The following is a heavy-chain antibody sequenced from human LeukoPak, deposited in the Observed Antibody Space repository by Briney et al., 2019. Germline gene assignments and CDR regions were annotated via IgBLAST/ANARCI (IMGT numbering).Heavy chain of an antibody. CDR3: ARDRGGRHPIDY. CDR2: INPNSGGT. J-gene: IGHJ4*02. D-gene: IGHD3-16*01. Sequence: EASVKVSCKASGYTFTGYYMHWVRQAPGQGLEWMGWINPNSGGTNYAQKFQGRVTITRDTSISTAYMELSRLRSDDTAVYYCARDRGGRHPIDYWGQGTLVTVSS. CDR1: GYTFTGYY. V-gene: IGHV1-2*02.